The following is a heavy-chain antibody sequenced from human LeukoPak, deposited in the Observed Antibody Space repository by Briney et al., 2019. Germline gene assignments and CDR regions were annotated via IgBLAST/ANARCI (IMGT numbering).Heavy chain of an antibody. Sequence: GKSLRLSCAASGFSFSYFGMHWVRQAPGKGLVWMAVISYDGSNKHYADSVKGRFTISRDNSKNTLYLQMNSLRAEDTAVYYCAKEADYGDYGDWYFDLWGRGTLVTVSS. V-gene: IGHV3-30*18. CDR2: ISYDGSNK. D-gene: IGHD4-17*01. CDR1: GFSFSYFG. CDR3: AKEADYGDYGDWYFDL. J-gene: IGHJ2*01.